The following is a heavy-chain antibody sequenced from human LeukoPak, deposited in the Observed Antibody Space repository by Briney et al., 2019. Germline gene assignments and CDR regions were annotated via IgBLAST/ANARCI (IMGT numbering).Heavy chain of an antibody. CDR2: IYYSGST. CDR3: ARERYGGWVDY. D-gene: IGHD4-23*01. Sequence: PSETLSLTCTVSGGSISSYYWSWIRQPPGKGLEWIGYIYYSGSTNYNPSLKSRVTISVDTSKNQFSLKLSSVTAADTAVYYCARERYGGWVDYWGQGTLVTVSS. J-gene: IGHJ4*02. CDR1: GGSISSYY. V-gene: IGHV4-59*12.